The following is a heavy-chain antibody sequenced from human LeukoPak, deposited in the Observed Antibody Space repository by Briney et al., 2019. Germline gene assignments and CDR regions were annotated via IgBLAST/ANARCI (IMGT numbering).Heavy chain of an antibody. CDR2: ISSSSSYI. D-gene: IGHD4-17*01. J-gene: IGHJ4*02. V-gene: IGHV3-21*01. CDR3: ARQGDDYGDYMDY. Sequence: PGGSLRLSCAASGFTFSSYSMNWVRQAPGKGLEWVSSISSSSSYIYYADSVKGRFTISRDNAKNSRYLQMNSLRAEDTAVYYCARQGDDYGDYMDYWGQGTLVTVSS. CDR1: GFTFSSYS.